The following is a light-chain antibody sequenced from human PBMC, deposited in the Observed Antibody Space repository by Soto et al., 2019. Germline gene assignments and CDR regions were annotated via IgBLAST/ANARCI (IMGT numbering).Light chain of an antibody. CDR2: DAS. J-gene: IGKJ1*01. Sequence: EIVLTQSPATLSLSPGERATLSCRASQSVTNNLAWYQQKSGQPPRLLIFDASNRATGVPARFSGSGSGTDFTLTISSLEPEEFAVYYCQQRRNWPLTFGQGSNVEIK. CDR1: QSVTNN. V-gene: IGKV3-11*01. CDR3: QQRRNWPLT.